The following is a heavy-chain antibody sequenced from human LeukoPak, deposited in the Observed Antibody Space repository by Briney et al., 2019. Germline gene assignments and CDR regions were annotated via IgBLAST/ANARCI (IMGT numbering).Heavy chain of an antibody. CDR1: GGSISIDY. CDR3: ASRLTVTDEYDY. D-gene: IGHD4-17*01. V-gene: IGHV4-59*01. CDR2: IYYSGST. Sequence: SETVSLTYTVAGGSISIDYRSWTRHHRGGGREWIGYIYYSGSTNYDPSLKGRVTISVDTSKNQFSLKLSSVTAADTAVYYCASRLTVTDEYDYWGQGTLVTVSS. J-gene: IGHJ4*02.